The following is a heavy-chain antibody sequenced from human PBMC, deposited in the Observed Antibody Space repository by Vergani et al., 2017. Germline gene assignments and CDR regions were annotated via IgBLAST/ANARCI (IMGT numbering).Heavy chain of an antibody. Sequence: QVQLVQSGAEVKKPGSSVKVSCKASGGTFSSYTISWVRQAPGQGLEWMGRIIPILGIANYATKFQGRVTITADKSTRTAYMELSSLRSEDTAVYYCERDEGAAAAPGRRRFDYWGQGTLVTVSS. D-gene: IGHD6-13*01. CDR1: GGTFSSYT. V-gene: IGHV1-69*08. CDR3: ERDEGAAAAPGRRRFDY. CDR2: IIPILGIA. J-gene: IGHJ4*02.